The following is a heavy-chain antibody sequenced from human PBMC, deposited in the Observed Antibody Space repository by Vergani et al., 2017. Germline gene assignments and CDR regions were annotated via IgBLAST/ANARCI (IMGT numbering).Heavy chain of an antibody. J-gene: IGHJ4*02. D-gene: IGHD6-19*01. Sequence: QVQLVQSGAEVKKPGASVKVSCKASGYTFTSYYMHWVRQAPGQGLEWMGIINPSGGSTSYAQKFQGRVTMTRDTSTSTGYMELSGLRSEDTAVYYCARVVAVADLAFDYWGQGTLVTVSS. CDR3: ARVVAVADLAFDY. CDR2: INPSGGST. CDR1: GYTFTSYY. V-gene: IGHV1-46*03.